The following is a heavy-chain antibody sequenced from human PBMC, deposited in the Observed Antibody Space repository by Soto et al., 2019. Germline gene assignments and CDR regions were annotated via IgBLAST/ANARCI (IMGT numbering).Heavy chain of an antibody. V-gene: IGHV1-18*01. Sequence: QVQLVQSGSELKKPGASVKVSCKASGYTLNNYVISWVRQAPGQGLEWMGSITSDNRNIKYAQKIQGRVTMTTDTSTSTGYRELRIVKSDDTAVSYCARAASNYYYYFDYWGQGTLVNVSS. J-gene: IGHJ4*02. D-gene: IGHD3-22*01. CDR1: GYTLNNYV. CDR2: ITSDNRNI. CDR3: ARAASNYYYYFDY.